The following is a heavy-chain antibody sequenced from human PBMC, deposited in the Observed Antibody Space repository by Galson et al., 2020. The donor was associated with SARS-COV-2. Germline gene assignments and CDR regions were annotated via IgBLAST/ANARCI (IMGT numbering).Heavy chain of an antibody. J-gene: IGHJ6*02. D-gene: IGHD4-17*01. CDR2: IYYSGST. CDR3: ARDSYGDEYYYYYYGMDV. V-gene: IGHV4-31*03. Sequence: SETLSLTCTVSGGSISSGGYYWSWIRQHPGKGLEWIGYIYYSGSTYYNPSLKSRVTISVDTSKNQFSLKLSSVTAADTAVYYCARDSYGDEYYYYYYGMDVWGQGTTVTVSS. CDR1: GGSISSGGYY.